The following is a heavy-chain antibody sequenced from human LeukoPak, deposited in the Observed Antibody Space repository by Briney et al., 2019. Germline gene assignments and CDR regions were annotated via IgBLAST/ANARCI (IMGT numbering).Heavy chain of an antibody. CDR2: ISGAGGST. CDR3: VRDLVIFEY. V-gene: IGHV3-23*01. J-gene: IGHJ4*02. Sequence: GGSLRLSCAASGFTFSSYAMSWVRQAPGKGLEWVSAISGAGGSTYYADSVEGRFTISRDNSKNTLSLQMNSLRAEDTAIYYCVRDLVIFEYWGQGTLVTVSS. CDR1: GFTFSSYA.